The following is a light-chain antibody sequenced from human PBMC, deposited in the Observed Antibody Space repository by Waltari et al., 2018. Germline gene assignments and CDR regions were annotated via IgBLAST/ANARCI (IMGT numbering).Light chain of an antibody. Sequence: QLVLTQSPSASASLGASVKLTCTLSSGHSSNVIAWLQQQPEKGPRYLMKVNSDGGHSKGDKIPCRLSGSSSGAEHYLTISSLQAEDEADYYCQTGGHGTWVFGGGTKLTVL. J-gene: IGLJ3*02. CDR1: SGHSSNV. V-gene: IGLV4-69*01. CDR3: QTGGHGTWV. CDR2: VNSDGGH.